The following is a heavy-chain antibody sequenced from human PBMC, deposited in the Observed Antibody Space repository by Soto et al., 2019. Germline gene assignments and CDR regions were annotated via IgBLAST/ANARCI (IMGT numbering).Heavy chain of an antibody. CDR1: GGTFRTNA. CDR3: ARDKDRQQLGGNYYYIMDV. J-gene: IGHJ6*02. D-gene: IGHD3-3*02. Sequence: QVQLVQSGAEVKKPGSSVKISCKASGGTFRTNAFSWVRQAPGQGLEWMGGTIPIFPTTDYAQKFQGRVTNTADESTTTTYMQLSSLRSEDTATYYCARDKDRQQLGGNYYYIMDVWGQGTTVTVS. V-gene: IGHV1-69*12. CDR2: TIPIFPTT.